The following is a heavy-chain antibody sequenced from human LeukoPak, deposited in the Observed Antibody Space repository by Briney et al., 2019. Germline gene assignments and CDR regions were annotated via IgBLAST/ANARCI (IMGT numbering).Heavy chain of an antibody. Sequence: ASVKVSCKASGGTFSSYAISWVRQAPGQGLEWMGWISAYNGNTNYAQKLQGRVTMTTDTSTSTAYMELRSLRSDDTAVYYCARYYGDYEVSDYWGQGTLVTVSS. CDR3: ARYYGDYEVSDY. CDR2: ISAYNGNT. V-gene: IGHV1-18*01. CDR1: GGTFSSYA. J-gene: IGHJ4*02. D-gene: IGHD4-17*01.